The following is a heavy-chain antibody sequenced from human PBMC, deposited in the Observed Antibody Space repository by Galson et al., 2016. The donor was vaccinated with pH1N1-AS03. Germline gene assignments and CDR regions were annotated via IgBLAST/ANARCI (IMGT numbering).Heavy chain of an antibody. J-gene: IGHJ3*01. CDR1: EDSFNTCW. CDR2: IYPGDSDT. V-gene: IGHV5-51*01. Sequence: QSGAEVKKPGESLKISCKGSEDSFNTCWITWVRQMPGKGLEWMGVIYPGDSDTRYSPSFQGQVTISADKSIRTAYLQWSSLKASDTAVYYCARHRSATYSDASHVWGQGTTVTVSS. D-gene: IGHD3-3*01. CDR3: ARHRSATYSDASHV.